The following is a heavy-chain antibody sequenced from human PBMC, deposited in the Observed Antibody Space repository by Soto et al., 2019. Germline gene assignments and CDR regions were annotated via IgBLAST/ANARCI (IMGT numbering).Heavy chain of an antibody. CDR3: ARVVGDGFDI. CDR2: IWYDGSNK. CDR1: GFTFSSYG. J-gene: IGHJ3*02. V-gene: IGHV3-33*01. Sequence: QVQLVESGGGVVQPGRSLRLSCAASGFTFSSYGMHWVRQAPGKGLEWVAVIWYDGSNKYYADSVKGRFTISRDKYKNTLYLQMNSLRDEDTAVYYCARVVGDGFDIWGQGTMVTVSS.